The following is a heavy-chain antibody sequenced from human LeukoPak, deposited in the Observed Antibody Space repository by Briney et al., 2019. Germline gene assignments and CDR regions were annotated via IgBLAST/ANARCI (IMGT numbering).Heavy chain of an antibody. D-gene: IGHD3-16*02. Sequence: GGPLRLSCAASGFTFSSHWMHWVRQAPGKGLVWVSRINSDGSSISYADSVKGRFTISRDNSKNTLYLQMNSLRAEDTAVYYCAKDSDYDYVWGSYRYTDYWGQGTLVTVSS. CDR1: GFTFSSHW. V-gene: IGHV3-74*01. CDR3: AKDSDYDYVWGSYRYTDY. J-gene: IGHJ4*02. CDR2: INSDGSSI.